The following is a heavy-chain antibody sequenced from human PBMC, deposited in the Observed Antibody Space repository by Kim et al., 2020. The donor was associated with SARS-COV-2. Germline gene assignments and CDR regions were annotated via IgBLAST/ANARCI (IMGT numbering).Heavy chain of an antibody. CDR2: IYYSGST. CDR1: GGSISSYY. J-gene: IGHJ5*02. Sequence: SETLSLTCTVSGGSISSYYWSWIRQPPGKGLEWIGYIYYSGSTNYNPSLKSRVTISVDTSKNQFSLKLSSVTAADTAVYYCARGRRGYSGYDDTYIFLGGWFDPWGQGTLVTVSS. V-gene: IGHV4-59*01. CDR3: ARGRRGYSGYDDTYIFLGGWFDP. D-gene: IGHD5-12*01.